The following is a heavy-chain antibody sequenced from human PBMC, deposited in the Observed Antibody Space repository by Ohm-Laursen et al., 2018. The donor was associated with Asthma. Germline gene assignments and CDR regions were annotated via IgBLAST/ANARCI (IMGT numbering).Heavy chain of an antibody. CDR1: GSFPGYF. Sequence: PGTLSLTCAVYGSFPGYFWTWVRQSPEMGLEWIEEINHIGEAYYNPSLASRVTISVDTSKKQFSLNLTSVTAADTAIYSCARGRTLRHWAQGTLVTVSS. CDR2: INHIGEA. V-gene: IGHV4-34*01. J-gene: IGHJ4*02. CDR3: ARGRTLRH.